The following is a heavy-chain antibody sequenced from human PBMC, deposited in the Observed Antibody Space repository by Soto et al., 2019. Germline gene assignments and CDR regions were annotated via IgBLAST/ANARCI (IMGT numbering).Heavy chain of an antibody. Sequence: PGGSLRLSCAASGFTFSSYWMHWVRQAPGKGLVWVSRINSDGSSTSYADSVKGRFTISRDNAKNTLYLQMNSLRAEDTAVYYCARSRYSGSFQRAFDIWGQGTRVTVSS. V-gene: IGHV3-74*01. J-gene: IGHJ3*02. D-gene: IGHD1-26*01. CDR1: GFTFSSYW. CDR3: ARSRYSGSFQRAFDI. CDR2: INSDGSST.